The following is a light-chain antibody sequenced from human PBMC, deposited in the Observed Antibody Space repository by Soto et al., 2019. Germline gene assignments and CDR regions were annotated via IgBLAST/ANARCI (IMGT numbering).Light chain of an antibody. V-gene: IGKV3-15*01. J-gene: IGKJ1*01. CDR2: GAS. Sequence: ETVMTQSPAPLSVSPGERATLSCRASQSVNSNLAWYQQKSGQAPRLLIYGASTRATGISVRFSGSGSGTEFTLTISSLQSEDSAVYYCQQYTYWPCTLGQGTKVEIK. CDR3: QQYTYWPCT. CDR1: QSVNSN.